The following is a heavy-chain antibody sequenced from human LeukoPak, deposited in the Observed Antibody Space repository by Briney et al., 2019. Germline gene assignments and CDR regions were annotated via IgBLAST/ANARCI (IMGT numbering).Heavy chain of an antibody. CDR2: ISAYNGNT. Sequence: ASVKVSCKASGYTFTSYGISWVRQAPGQGLEWMGWISAYNGNTNYAQKLQGRVTMTKDTSTSTAHRELRSVRSDDTAVYYCARDRSYSSSWDYWGQGTLVTVSS. V-gene: IGHV1-18*01. CDR1: GYTFTSYG. J-gene: IGHJ4*02. CDR3: ARDRSYSSSWDY. D-gene: IGHD6-13*01.